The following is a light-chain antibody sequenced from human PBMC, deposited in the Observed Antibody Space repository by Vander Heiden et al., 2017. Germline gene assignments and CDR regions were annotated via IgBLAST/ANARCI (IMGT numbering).Light chain of an antibody. V-gene: IGLV2-8*01. J-gene: IGLJ2*01. CDR1: SSDVGGYNY. CDR3: SSYAGSNNFVV. Sequence: QSALTQPPSASGSPGQSVTIPCPGTSSDVGGYNYVSLYQPHPGHAPKLMLYDVSMRPSGVPDRFSGSKSGNTASLTVSGLQAEDEADYYCSSYAGSNNFVVFGGGTKLTVL. CDR2: DVS.